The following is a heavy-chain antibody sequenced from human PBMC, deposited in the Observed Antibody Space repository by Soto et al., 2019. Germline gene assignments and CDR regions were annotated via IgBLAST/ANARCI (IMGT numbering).Heavy chain of an antibody. J-gene: IGHJ6*02. CDR3: ATGYYYDSSGYYWPYGMDV. Sequence: SVKVSCKASGGTFSSYTISWVLQAPGQGLEWMGRIIPILGIANYAQKFQGRVTITADKSTSTAYMELSSLRSEDTAVYYCATGYYYDSSGYYWPYGMDVWGQGTTVTVSS. V-gene: IGHV1-69*02. D-gene: IGHD3-22*01. CDR1: GGTFSSYT. CDR2: IIPILGIA.